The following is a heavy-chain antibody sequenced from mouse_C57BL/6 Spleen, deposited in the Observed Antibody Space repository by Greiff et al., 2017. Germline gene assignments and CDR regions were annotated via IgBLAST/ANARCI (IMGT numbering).Heavy chain of an antibody. CDR2: IDDGGSN. D-gene: IGHD1-1*01. CDR1: GYSITSGYY. CDR3: AGGGIGSSYGFDV. Sequence: DVKLQESGPGLVKPSQSLSLTCSVTGYSITSGYYWNWLRQFPGNKLEWVGSIDDGGSNNYNPSLKKRISITRDTSKNQFFLKLNSVTTEDTATYYCAGGGIGSSYGFDVWGTGTTVTV. J-gene: IGHJ1*03. V-gene: IGHV3-6*01.